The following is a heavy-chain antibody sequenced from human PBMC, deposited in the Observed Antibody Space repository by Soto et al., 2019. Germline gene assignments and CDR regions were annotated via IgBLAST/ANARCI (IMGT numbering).Heavy chain of an antibody. Sequence: PGGSLRLSCAASGFTFSTYGMHWVRQAPGKGLEWVAVISYDGSKKYYADSVKGRFTISRDNSKNTLYLQMNSLRAEDTAVYYCAKETYYYDSSGYPVDYWGQGTLVTVSS. CDR2: ISYDGSKK. CDR1: GFTFSTYG. J-gene: IGHJ4*02. D-gene: IGHD3-22*01. CDR3: AKETYYYDSSGYPVDY. V-gene: IGHV3-30*18.